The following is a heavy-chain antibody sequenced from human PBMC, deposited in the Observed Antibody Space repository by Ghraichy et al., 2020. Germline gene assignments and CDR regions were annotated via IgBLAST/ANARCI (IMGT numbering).Heavy chain of an antibody. V-gene: IGHV4-39*01. CDR2: IYYSGST. Sequence: SETLSLTCTVSGGSISSSSYYWGWIRQPPGKGLEWIGSIYYSGSTYYNPSLKSRVTISVDTSKNQFSLKLSSVTAADTAVYYCARHTPVDYDSSGYYAYWGQGTLVTVSS. D-gene: IGHD3-22*01. J-gene: IGHJ4*02. CDR3: ARHTPVDYDSSGYYAY. CDR1: GGSISSSSYY.